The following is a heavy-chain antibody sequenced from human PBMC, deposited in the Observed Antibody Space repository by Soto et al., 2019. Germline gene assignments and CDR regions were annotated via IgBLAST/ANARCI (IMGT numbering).Heavy chain of an antibody. D-gene: IGHD4-17*01. Sequence: PSETLSLTCAVSGGSISSSNWWSWVRQPPGKGLEWIGEIYHSGSTNYNPSLKSRVTISVDKSKNQFSLKLSSVTAADTAVYYCARVAADDYGDYSAWWGQGTLVTVSS. CDR3: ARVAADDYGDYSAW. V-gene: IGHV4-4*02. CDR2: IYHSGST. J-gene: IGHJ4*02. CDR1: GGSISSSNW.